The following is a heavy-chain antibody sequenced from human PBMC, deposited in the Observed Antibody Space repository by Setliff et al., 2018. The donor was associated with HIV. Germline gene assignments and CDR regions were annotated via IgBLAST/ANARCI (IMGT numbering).Heavy chain of an antibody. Sequence: PSETLSLTCTVSGGSISSGSYYWSWIRQPAGKGLEWIERIYTSGSTNYNPSLKSRVTISVDASKDRFSLRLTSVTAADTAVYYSARTKADGYNGVFDSWGQGTLVTVSS. J-gene: IGHJ4*02. CDR1: GGSISSGSYY. V-gene: IGHV4-61*02. CDR3: ARTKADGYNGVFDS. D-gene: IGHD5-12*01. CDR2: IYTSGST.